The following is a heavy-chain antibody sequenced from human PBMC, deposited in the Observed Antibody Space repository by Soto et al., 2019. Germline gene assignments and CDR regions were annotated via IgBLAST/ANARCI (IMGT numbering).Heavy chain of an antibody. Sequence: QVQLVQSGAEVKKPGASVKVSCKASGYTFTSYGISWVRQAPGQGLEWMGWISAYNGNTNYAQKLQGRVTMTTDTSTSTAYMELRSLRSDDTAVYYCAAFQAGTTYYYYYYMDVWGKGTTVTVSS. CDR3: AAFQAGTTYYYYYYMDV. D-gene: IGHD1-7*01. CDR2: ISAYNGNT. V-gene: IGHV1-18*01. CDR1: GYTFTSYG. J-gene: IGHJ6*03.